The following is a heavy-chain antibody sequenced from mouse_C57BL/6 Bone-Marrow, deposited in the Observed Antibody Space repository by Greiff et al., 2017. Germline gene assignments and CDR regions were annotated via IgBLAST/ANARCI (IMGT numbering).Heavy chain of an antibody. CDR3: ARSMNYSNWAY. D-gene: IGHD2-5*01. CDR1: GYTFTDYN. J-gene: IGHJ3*01. V-gene: IGHV1-18*01. CDR2: INPNNGGT. Sequence: EVQLQQSGPELVKPGASVKIPCKASGYTFTDYNMDWVKQSHGKSLEWIGDINPNNGGTTYNQKFKGKATLTVDKSSSTAYMGLRSLTSEDTAVYYCARSMNYSNWAYWGQGTLVTVSA.